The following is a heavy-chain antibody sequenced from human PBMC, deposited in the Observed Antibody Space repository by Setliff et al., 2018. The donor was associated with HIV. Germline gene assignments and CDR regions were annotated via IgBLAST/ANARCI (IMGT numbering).Heavy chain of an antibody. CDR1: GFTFSIYG. D-gene: IGHD7-27*01. J-gene: IGHJ4*02. V-gene: IGHV3-21*01. CDR2: ISSSSSYI. Sequence: PGGSLRLSCAASGFTFSIYGMHWVRQAPGKGLEWVSSISSSSSYIYYADSVKGRFTISRDNAKNSLYLQMNSLRAEDTAVYYCARDLHWAFDYWGQGTLVTVSS. CDR3: ARDLHWAFDY.